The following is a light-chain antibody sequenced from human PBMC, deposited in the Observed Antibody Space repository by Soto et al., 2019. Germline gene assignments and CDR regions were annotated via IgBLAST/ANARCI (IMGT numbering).Light chain of an antibody. CDR3: QQSHSIPIS. CDR1: QSIGNS. CDR2: DAS. J-gene: IGKJ3*01. V-gene: IGKV1-39*01. Sequence: DIQMTQSPSSLSASVGDRVTITCRASQSIGNSLIWYQQKPGKAPNLLIYDASSLQTGVPSRFSRSGAGTDFALTISSLQPENFATYYCQQSHSIPISSGPGTKLDVK.